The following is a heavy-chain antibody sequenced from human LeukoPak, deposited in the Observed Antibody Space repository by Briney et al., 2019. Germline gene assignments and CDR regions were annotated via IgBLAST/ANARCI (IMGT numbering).Heavy chain of an antibody. Sequence: SETLSLTCAVSGDSISSDHWWTWVRQPPGKGLEWIGEIYHSGSTNYNPSLKSRVTLSVDKSKNQFSLNLKSVTAADTAVYYCARVLRFGETDFWGQGTLVTVSS. CDR3: ARVLRFGETDF. D-gene: IGHD3-10*01. CDR2: IYHSGST. V-gene: IGHV4-4*02. J-gene: IGHJ4*02. CDR1: GDSISSDHW.